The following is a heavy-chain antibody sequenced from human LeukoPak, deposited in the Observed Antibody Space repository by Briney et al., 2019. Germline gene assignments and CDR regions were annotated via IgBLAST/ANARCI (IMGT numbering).Heavy chain of an antibody. J-gene: IGHJ1*01. D-gene: IGHD6-6*01. Sequence: SETLSLTCTVSGGSISSYYWSWIRQPPGKGLEWIGYIYYSGSTNYNPSLKSRVTISVDTSKNQFSLKLSSVTAADTAVYYCARQARYSGSLGVIQHWGQGTLVTVSS. CDR3: ARQARYSGSLGVIQH. V-gene: IGHV4-59*08. CDR2: IYYSGST. CDR1: GGSISSYY.